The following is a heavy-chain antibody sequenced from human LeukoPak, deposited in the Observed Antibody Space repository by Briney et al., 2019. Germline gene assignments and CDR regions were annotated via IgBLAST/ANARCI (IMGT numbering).Heavy chain of an antibody. D-gene: IGHD3-9*01. V-gene: IGHV1-2*02. Sequence: AASVKVSCKASGYTFTGYYMHWVRQAPGQGLEWMGWINPNSGGTNYAQKFQGRVTMTRDTSISTAYMELSRLRSDDTAVYYCARDYDILTGASAFDYWGQGTLVTVSS. CDR1: GYTFTGYY. CDR3: ARDYDILTGASAFDY. J-gene: IGHJ4*02. CDR2: INPNSGGT.